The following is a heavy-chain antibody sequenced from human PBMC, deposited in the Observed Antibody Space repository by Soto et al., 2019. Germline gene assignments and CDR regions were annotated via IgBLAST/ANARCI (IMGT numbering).Heavy chain of an antibody. V-gene: IGHV1-2*02. Sequence: VASVKVSCKASGYTFTGYYMHWVRQAPGQGLEWMGWINPNSGGTNYAQKFQGRVTMTRDTSISTAYMELSRLRSDDTAVYYCARAQGLTIFGVVRYWGQGTLVTVSS. D-gene: IGHD3-3*01. CDR2: INPNSGGT. J-gene: IGHJ4*02. CDR1: GYTFTGYY. CDR3: ARAQGLTIFGVVRY.